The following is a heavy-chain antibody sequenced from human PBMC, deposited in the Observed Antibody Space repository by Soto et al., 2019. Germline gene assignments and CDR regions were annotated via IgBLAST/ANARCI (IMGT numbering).Heavy chain of an antibody. J-gene: IGHJ6*04. CDR1: GYTFTNYW. V-gene: IGHV5-51*01. D-gene: IGHD3-16*01. CDR3: ARRAHMICRGETVSYSCWSMDG. Sequence: GESLKISCKGSGYTFTNYWIAWVRQMPGKGLEWMGIVYPGDSDTRYSPSFQGQVIISADKSISTAYLQWSSLKASDTAMYYCARRAHMICRGETVSYSCWSMDGWGKGTAVTVAS. CDR2: VYPGDSDT.